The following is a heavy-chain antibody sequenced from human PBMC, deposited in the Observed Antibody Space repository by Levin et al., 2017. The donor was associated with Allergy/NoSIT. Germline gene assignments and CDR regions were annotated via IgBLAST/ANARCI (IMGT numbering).Heavy chain of an antibody. CDR1: GFTFSNHD. CDR2: IGTTGDT. J-gene: IGHJ4*02. V-gene: IGHV3-13*04. D-gene: IGHD3-22*01. Sequence: PSETLSLTCAASGFTFSNHDMHWVRQATGKGLEWVSAIGTTGDTYYAGSVKGRFTVSRENAENSLYLQMNSLTAGDTAVYYCARRGDNSGYYYDYWGQGTLVTVSS. CDR3: ARRGDNSGYYYDY.